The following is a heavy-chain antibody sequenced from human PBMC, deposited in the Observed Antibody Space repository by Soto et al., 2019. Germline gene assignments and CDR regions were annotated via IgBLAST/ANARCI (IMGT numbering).Heavy chain of an antibody. CDR3: AKERVSEHNSGGPQGH. D-gene: IGHD6-19*01. CDR2: ISNDGRNK. Sequence: GGSLRLSCAASGFALSGYGMHWVRQAPGKGLEWVAVISNDGRNKYYADTVRGRFTISRDNSKNTLDLQVSSLRPEDTAVYYCAKERVSEHNSGGPQGHWGQGTLVTVSS. CDR1: GFALSGYG. J-gene: IGHJ4*02. V-gene: IGHV3-30*18.